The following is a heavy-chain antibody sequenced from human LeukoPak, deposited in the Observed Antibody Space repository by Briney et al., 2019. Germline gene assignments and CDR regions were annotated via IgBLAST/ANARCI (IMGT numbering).Heavy chain of an antibody. J-gene: IGHJ4*02. CDR2: IYPGDSDI. V-gene: IGHV5-51*07. CDR3: ARRFTIFGVIMFDY. D-gene: IGHD3-3*01. Sequence: GESLKISCKGSGYSFTSYWIGWVHQMPGKGLEWMGIIYPGDSDIKYSPSFQGQVTFSADRSISTAYLQWSSLKASDTAMYYCARRFTIFGVIMFDYWGQGTLVTVSS. CDR1: GYSFTSYW.